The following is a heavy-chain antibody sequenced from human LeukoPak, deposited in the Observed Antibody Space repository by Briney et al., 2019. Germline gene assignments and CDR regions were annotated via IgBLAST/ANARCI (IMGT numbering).Heavy chain of an antibody. CDR3: SKDLTSDFGGDLDP. CDR2: ISFDGSQK. J-gene: IGHJ5*02. Sequence: GGSLRLSCATSGFIFSGSPMHWVRQAPGKGLEWVALISFDGSQKYYADSVKGRFTISRDNSKSTVYLQMNSLRVEDAAVYYCSKDLTSDFGGDLDPWGQGTLVTVSS. V-gene: IGHV3-30*02. CDR1: GFIFSGSP. D-gene: IGHD3-10*01.